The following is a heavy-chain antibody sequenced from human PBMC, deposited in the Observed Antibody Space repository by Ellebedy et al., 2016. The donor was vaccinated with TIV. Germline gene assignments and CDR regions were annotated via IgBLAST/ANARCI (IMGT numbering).Heavy chain of an antibody. D-gene: IGHD2/OR15-2a*01. CDR1: GYSISSGSY. Sequence: GSLRLSCAVSGYSISSGSYWGWIRQPPGKGLEWIGSIYHSGSTYYNPSLKRRVIISMDTSRNQFSLRLTSVTAADTAVYYCATFRNLDGFDIWGQGKMVTVSS. CDR2: IYHSGST. V-gene: IGHV4-38-2*01. J-gene: IGHJ3*02. CDR3: ATFRNLDGFDI.